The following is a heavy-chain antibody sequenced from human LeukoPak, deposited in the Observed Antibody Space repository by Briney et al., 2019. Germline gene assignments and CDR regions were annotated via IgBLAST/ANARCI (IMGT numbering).Heavy chain of an antibody. CDR2: IYHGGAT. Sequence: SQTLSLTCSVSGGSISSDGYYWTWIRQHPGKDLEWIGYIYHGGATSSNPSLKSRVTITVDTSKNQFSLKLLSVTAADTAVYYCARRAGRYGMDVWGQGTTVTVSS. V-gene: IGHV4-31*03. CDR1: GGSISSDGYY. J-gene: IGHJ6*02. CDR3: ARRAGRYGMDV.